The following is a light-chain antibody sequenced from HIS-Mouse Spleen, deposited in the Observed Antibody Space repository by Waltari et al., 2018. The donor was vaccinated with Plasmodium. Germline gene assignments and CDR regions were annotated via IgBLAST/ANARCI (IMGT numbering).Light chain of an antibody. Sequence: DIQLTQSPSFLSASVGDRVTITCRASQGISSYLAWYQQKPGKAPKLLIYAASTLQSGVPSRFSGSVSGTEFTLTISSLQPEDFATYYCQQLNSYPPITVGQGTRLEIK. CDR2: AAS. J-gene: IGKJ5*01. V-gene: IGKV1-9*01. CDR3: QQLNSYPPIT. CDR1: QGISSY.